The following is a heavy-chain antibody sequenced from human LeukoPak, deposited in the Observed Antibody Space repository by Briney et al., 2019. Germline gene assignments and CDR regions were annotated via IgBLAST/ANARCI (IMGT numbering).Heavy chain of an antibody. CDR3: ARYVSSRWYLRYFDY. CDR2: IYSGGST. CDR1: GFTVSSNY. J-gene: IGHJ4*02. Sequence: PGGSLRLSCAASGFTVSSNYMSWVRQAPVKGLEWVSVIYSGGSTYYADSVKGRFTISRDNSKNTLYLQMNSLRAEDTAVYYCARYVSSRWYLRYFDYWGQGTLVTVSS. V-gene: IGHV3-66*01. D-gene: IGHD6-13*01.